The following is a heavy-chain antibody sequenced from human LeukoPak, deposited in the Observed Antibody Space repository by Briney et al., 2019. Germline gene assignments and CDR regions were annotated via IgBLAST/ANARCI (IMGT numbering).Heavy chain of an antibody. CDR1: GFTFNNYG. CDR3: AVVGTDAFDI. CDR2: IWYDGSNQ. Sequence: GGSLRLSCAASGFTFNNYGMHWVRQAPGKGLEWVAVIWYDGSNQYYADSVKGRFTISRDNAKNTLYLQMNSLRAEDTAVYYCAVVGTDAFDIWGQGTMVTVSS. V-gene: IGHV3-33*01. D-gene: IGHD2-15*01. J-gene: IGHJ3*02.